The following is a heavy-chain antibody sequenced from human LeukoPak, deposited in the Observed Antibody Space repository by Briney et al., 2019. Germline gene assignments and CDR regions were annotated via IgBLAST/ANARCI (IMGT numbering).Heavy chain of an antibody. J-gene: IGHJ6*02. CDR2: LNHSGST. Sequence: SETLSLTCAVYGGSFSGYYWSWIRQPPGKGLEWIGELNHSGSTNYNPSLKSRVTISVDTSKNQFSLKLSSVTAADTAVYYCARNEALPYGMDVWGQGTTVTVSS. V-gene: IGHV4-34*01. CDR1: GGSFSGYY. CDR3: ARNEALPYGMDV.